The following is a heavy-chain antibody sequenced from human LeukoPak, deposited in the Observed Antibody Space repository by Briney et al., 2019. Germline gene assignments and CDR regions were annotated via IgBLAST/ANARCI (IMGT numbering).Heavy chain of an antibody. CDR2: ISAYNGNT. CDR1: GYTFTSYG. V-gene: IGHV1-18*01. J-gene: IGHJ4*02. D-gene: IGHD3-9*01. CDR3: ARDQPFDILTGYSDY. Sequence: ASVKVSCKASGYTFTSYGISWVRQAPGQGLEWMGWISAYNGNTNYAQKLQGRVTMTTDTSTSTAYMELRSLRSDDTAVYYYARDQPFDILTGYSDYWGQGTLVTVSS.